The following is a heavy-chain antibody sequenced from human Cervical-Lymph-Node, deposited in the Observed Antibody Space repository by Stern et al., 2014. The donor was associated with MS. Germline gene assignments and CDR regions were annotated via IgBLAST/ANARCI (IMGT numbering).Heavy chain of an antibody. Sequence: VQLVESGGGVVQPGRSLRLSWAASGFTCSYYGMHWVRQAPGKGLEWVALTWYEGTNKYYADAVKGHFTVSRDNTKNPLYLQMNSLRAETTALYYCARGPAPNIPAGPPLRPWGQGTLVTVSS. J-gene: IGHJ5*02. D-gene: IGHD6-13*01. CDR3: ARGPAPNIPAGPPLRP. V-gene: IGHV3-33*01. CDR1: GFTCSYYG. CDR2: TWYEGTNK.